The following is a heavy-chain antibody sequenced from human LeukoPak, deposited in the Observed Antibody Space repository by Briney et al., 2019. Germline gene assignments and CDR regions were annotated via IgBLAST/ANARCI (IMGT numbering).Heavy chain of an antibody. J-gene: IGHJ6*02. CDR3: ARDFPVNLMSGSGNSDYGMDV. CDR1: GYTFTSYG. Sequence: GASVKVSCKASGYTFTSYGISWVRQAPGQGLEWMGWISAYNGNTNYAQKLQGRVTMTTDTSTSTAYMELRSLRSDDTAVYYCARDFPVNLMSGSGNSDYGMDVWGQGTTVTVSS. V-gene: IGHV1-18*01. D-gene: IGHD3-10*01. CDR2: ISAYNGNT.